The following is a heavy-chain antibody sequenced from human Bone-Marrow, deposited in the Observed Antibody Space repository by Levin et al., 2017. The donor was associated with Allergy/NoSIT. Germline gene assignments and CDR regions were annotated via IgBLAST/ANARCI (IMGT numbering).Heavy chain of an antibody. J-gene: IGHJ6*02. CDR1: GFTFSDYY. CDR3: ARDFRYCSGGSCYYYYYGMDV. CDR2: ISSSGSTI. V-gene: IGHV3-11*01. D-gene: IGHD2-15*01. Sequence: PGGSLRLSCAASGFTFSDYYMSWIRQAPGKGLEWVSYISSSGSTIYYADSVKGRFTISRDNAKNSLYLQMNSLRAEDTAVYYCARDFRYCSGGSCYYYYYGMDVWGQGTTVTVSS.